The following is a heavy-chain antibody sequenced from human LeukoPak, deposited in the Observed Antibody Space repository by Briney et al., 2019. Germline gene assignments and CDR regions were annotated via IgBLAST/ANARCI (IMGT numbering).Heavy chain of an antibody. D-gene: IGHD3-22*01. Sequence: GSLRLSCAASGFTFSSYSMNWVRQAPGKGLEWVSSISSSSSYIYYADSVKGRFTISRDNAKNSLYLQMNSLRAEDTAVYYCARDTGSRGYYYDSPDAFDIWGQGTMVTVSS. CDR3: ARDTGSRGYYYDSPDAFDI. J-gene: IGHJ3*02. CDR2: ISSSSSYI. V-gene: IGHV3-21*01. CDR1: GFTFSSYS.